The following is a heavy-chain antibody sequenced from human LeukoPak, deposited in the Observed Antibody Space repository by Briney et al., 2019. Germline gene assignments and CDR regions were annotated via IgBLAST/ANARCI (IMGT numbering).Heavy chain of an antibody. V-gene: IGHV1-3*03. D-gene: IGHD6-6*01. CDR3: ASASEYSSSPTFDY. CDR2: INAGNGNA. J-gene: IGHJ4*02. Sequence: ASVKVSCKASGYTFTSYPIHWVRQAPGQRLEWMGWINAGNGNAKYSQEFQDRVTITRDTSASTAYMELSSLRSEDTAVYSCASASEYSSSPTFDYWGQGTLVTVSS. CDR1: GYTFTSYP.